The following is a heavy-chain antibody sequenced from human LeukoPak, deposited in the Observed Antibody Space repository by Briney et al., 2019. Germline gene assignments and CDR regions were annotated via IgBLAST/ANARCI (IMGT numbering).Heavy chain of an antibody. V-gene: IGHV1-18*01. D-gene: IGHD3-3*01. Sequence: ASVKVSCKASGYTFTSYGISWVRQAPGQGLEWMGWISAYNGNTNYAQKLQGRVTMTTDTSTSTAYMELRSLRSDDTAVYYCARGLGITIFGVVIQAFGYWGQGTLVTVSS. CDR1: GYTFTSYG. CDR2: ISAYNGNT. J-gene: IGHJ4*02. CDR3: ARGLGITIFGVVIQAFGY.